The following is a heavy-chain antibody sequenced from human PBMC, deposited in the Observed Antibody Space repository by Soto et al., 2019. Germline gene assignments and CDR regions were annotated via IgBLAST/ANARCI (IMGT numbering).Heavy chain of an antibody. V-gene: IGHV3-23*01. CDR2: ISGSGGST. Sequence: GGSLRLSCAASGFNFSSYAMSWVRQAPGKGLEWVSAISGSGGSTYYADSVKGRFTISRDNSKNTLYLQMNSLRAEDTAVYYCAKVQVWFGERTPYYFDYWGQGTLVTVSS. CDR3: AKVQVWFGERTPYYFDY. CDR1: GFNFSSYA. D-gene: IGHD3-10*01. J-gene: IGHJ4*02.